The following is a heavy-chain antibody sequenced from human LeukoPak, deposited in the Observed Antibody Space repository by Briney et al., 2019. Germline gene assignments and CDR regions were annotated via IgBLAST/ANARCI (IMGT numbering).Heavy chain of an antibody. D-gene: IGHD6-13*01. CDR1: GFTFSNYG. Sequence: PGGSLRPSCAASGFTFSNYGMHWVRQAPGKGLEWVAVIWYDGSNKYYAASVKGRFTISRDNSKNTLSLQMNSLRADDTAVYYCARQEAAAARDWFDSWGQGALVTVSS. V-gene: IGHV3-33*08. CDR3: ARQEAAAARDWFDS. J-gene: IGHJ5*01. CDR2: IWYDGSNK.